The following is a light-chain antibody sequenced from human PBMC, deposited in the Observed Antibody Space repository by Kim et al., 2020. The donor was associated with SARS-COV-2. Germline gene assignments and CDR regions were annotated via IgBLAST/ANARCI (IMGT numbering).Light chain of an antibody. Sequence: SGSVEDTVTITCRASRNIATYLNGYKHKSGKAPRRLLYTASRLQSGVPSRFSGSGSGTDFTLTIDSLQPEDFATYYCQQSYGTPYTFGQGTKLEI. J-gene: IGKJ2*01. V-gene: IGKV1-39*01. CDR2: TAS. CDR1: RNIATY. CDR3: QQSYGTPYT.